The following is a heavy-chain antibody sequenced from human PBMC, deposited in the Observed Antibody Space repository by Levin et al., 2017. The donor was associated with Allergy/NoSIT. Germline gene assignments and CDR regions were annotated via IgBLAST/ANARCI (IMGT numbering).Heavy chain of an antibody. Sequence: GGSLRLSCAASGFTFSSYAMSWVRQTPGKGLEWVSALSGSGGDRYYADSVKGRFTISRDNSKNTLYLQINSLRADDSAVYYCAKDWWNDVVLGVNDYWGRGALVTVSS. D-gene: IGHD1-1*01. CDR1: GFTFSSYA. CDR2: LSGSGGDR. CDR3: AKDWWNDVVLGVNDY. J-gene: IGHJ4*02. V-gene: IGHV3-23*01.